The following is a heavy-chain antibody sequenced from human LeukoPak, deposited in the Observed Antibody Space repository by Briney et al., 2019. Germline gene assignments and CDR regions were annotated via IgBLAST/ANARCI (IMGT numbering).Heavy chain of an antibody. V-gene: IGHV5-10-1*01. CDR1: GRHFCTSY. CDR2: IDPSDSYT. CDR3: AVRPARVLADTDFFES. Sequence: GESLKISCWASGRHFCTSYIIWLRQMPGKGLEWMGRIDPSDSYTNYSPSFQGHVAMIAHKSTNSAYLPWSSLKAPDTAGDYFAVRPARVLADTDFFESWGQGTLVIVSS. J-gene: IGHJ4*02. D-gene: IGHD3-9*01.